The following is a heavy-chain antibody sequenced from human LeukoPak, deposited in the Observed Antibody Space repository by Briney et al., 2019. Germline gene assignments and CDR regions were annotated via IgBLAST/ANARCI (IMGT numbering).Heavy chain of an antibody. CDR1: GSTFTGYY. CDR2: INPNSGGT. Sequence: GASVKVSCKASGSTFTGYYMHWVRQAPGQGVEWMGWINPNSGGTNYAQKFQGRVTMTRDTSISTAYMELSKLRSDDTAVYYCAREGQNYGSGSHDYWGQGTLVTVSS. CDR3: AREGQNYGSGSHDY. V-gene: IGHV1-2*02. D-gene: IGHD3-10*01. J-gene: IGHJ4*02.